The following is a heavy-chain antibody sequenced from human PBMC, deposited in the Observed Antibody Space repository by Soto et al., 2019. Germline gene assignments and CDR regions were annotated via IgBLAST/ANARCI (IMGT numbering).Heavy chain of an antibody. J-gene: IGHJ4*02. CDR1: GYTFTNYG. Sequence: QVQLVQSGAEVKKPGASVKVSCKASGYTFTNYGISWVRQAPGQGLEWMGWISAYNGNTAYAQKLQGIVTMTTDTSTSTAYMELRSLRSDDTAVYYCARGGAYCVSTSCHDYWGQGTLVTVSS. CDR3: ARGGAYCVSTSCHDY. V-gene: IGHV1-18*01. CDR2: ISAYNGNT. D-gene: IGHD2-2*01.